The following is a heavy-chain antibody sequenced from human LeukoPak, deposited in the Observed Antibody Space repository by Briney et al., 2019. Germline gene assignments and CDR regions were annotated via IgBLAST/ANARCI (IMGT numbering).Heavy chain of an antibody. CDR3: ARGDAGYCSGGSCYYPLLGAFDI. D-gene: IGHD2-15*01. CDR2: INPNSGGT. CDR1: GYTFTGYY. Sequence: GASVKVSCKASGYTFTGYYMHWVRQAPGQGLEWMGWINPNSGGTNYAQKFQGWVTMTRDTSISTAYMELSRLRSDDTAVYYCARGDAGYCSGGSCYYPLLGAFDIWGQGTMVTVSS. J-gene: IGHJ3*02. V-gene: IGHV1-2*04.